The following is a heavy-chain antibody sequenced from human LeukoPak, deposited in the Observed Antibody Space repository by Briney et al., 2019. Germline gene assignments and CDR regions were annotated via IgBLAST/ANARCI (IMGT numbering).Heavy chain of an antibody. CDR2: IYYTGST. D-gene: IGHD2-2*01. Sequence: PSETLSLTCTVSGGSIDSYYWSWIRQPPGKGLEWIGYIYYTGSTEYHPSLKSRVTISLDTSKNQFSLKLTSVTAADTAVYYCARVYQSAEYSFDYWGQGNLVSVSP. V-gene: IGHV4-59*01. CDR1: GGSIDSYY. J-gene: IGHJ4*02. CDR3: ARVYQSAEYSFDY.